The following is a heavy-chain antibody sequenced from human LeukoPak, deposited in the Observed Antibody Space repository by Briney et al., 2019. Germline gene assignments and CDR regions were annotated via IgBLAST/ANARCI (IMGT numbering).Heavy chain of an antibody. V-gene: IGHV3-74*01. Sequence: GGSLRLSCAASGFTFSSYWMYWVRQAPGKGLVWVSRIKTDGSSTSYADSVKGRFTISRDNAKNTVYLQMNSLRAEDTAVYYCASRQVAGGRGTLVTVSS. CDR2: IKTDGSST. CDR3: ASRQVA. CDR1: GFTFSSYW. J-gene: IGHJ4*02.